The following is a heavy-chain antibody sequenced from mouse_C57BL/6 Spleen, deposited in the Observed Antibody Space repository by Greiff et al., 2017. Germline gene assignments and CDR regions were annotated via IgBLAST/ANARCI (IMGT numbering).Heavy chain of an antibody. CDR3: ARRRANWSVDY. CDR2: IDPSASYT. CDR1: GYTFTSYW. Sequence: QVQLQQPGAELVMPGASVKLSCKASGYTFTSYWMHWVKQRPGQGLEWIGEIDPSASYTNYNQKFKGKSTLTVDKSSSTAYMQLSSLTSEDSAVYYCARRRANWSVDYWGQGTTLTVSS. D-gene: IGHD4-1*01. J-gene: IGHJ2*01. V-gene: IGHV1-69*01.